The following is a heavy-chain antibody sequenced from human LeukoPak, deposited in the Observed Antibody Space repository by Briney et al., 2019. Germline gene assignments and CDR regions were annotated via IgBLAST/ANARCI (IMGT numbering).Heavy chain of an antibody. V-gene: IGHV1-2*02. J-gene: IGHJ3*02. Sequence: ASVKVSCKASGYTFTGYYMHWVRQAPGQGLEWMGWINPNSGGTNYAQKFQGRVTMTRDTSISTAYMELSRLRSDDTAVYYCARVKLRYDSSGYYGDAFDIWGQGTMVTVSS. CDR1: GYTFTGYY. CDR2: INPNSGGT. CDR3: ARVKLRYDSSGYYGDAFDI. D-gene: IGHD3-22*01.